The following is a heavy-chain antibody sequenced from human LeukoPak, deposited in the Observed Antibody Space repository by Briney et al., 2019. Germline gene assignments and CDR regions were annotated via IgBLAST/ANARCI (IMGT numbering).Heavy chain of an antibody. D-gene: IGHD2-15*01. CDR2: IYHSGST. J-gene: IGHJ4*02. V-gene: IGHV4-38-2*02. CDR3: ASCGVVAGFMGFDY. CDR1: GYSISSGYY. Sequence: SETLSLTCTVSGYSISSGYYWGWIRQPPGKGLEWIGSIYHSGSTYYNPSLKSRVTISVDTSKNQFSLKLSSVTAADTAVYYCASCGVVAGFMGFDYWGQGTLVTVSS.